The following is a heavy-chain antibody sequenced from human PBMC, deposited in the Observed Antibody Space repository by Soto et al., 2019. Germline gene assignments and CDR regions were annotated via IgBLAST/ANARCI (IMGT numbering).Heavy chain of an antibody. CDR3: ARRVAYYYYGMDV. Sequence: SETLSLTCAVYGGSFSGYYWSWVRQPPGKGLEWIGEINHSGSTNYNPSLKSRVTISVDTSKNQFPLKLSSVTAADTAVYYCARRVAYYYYGMDVWGQGTTVTVSS. CDR1: GGSFSGYY. CDR2: INHSGST. J-gene: IGHJ6*02. V-gene: IGHV4-34*01. D-gene: IGHD2-21*01.